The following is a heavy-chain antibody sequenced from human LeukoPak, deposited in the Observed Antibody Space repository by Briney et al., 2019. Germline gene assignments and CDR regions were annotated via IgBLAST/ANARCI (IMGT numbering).Heavy chain of an antibody. CDR1: GFTFSNYW. D-gene: IGHD3-3*01. V-gene: IGHV3-74*01. CDR3: AKDNALRFLEWTSCFDY. J-gene: IGHJ4*02. Sequence: GGSLRLSCAASGFTFSNYWMHWVRQVPGKGLVWVSHISNDGNNINYADSVKGRFTISRDNAKNTLYLQMNSLRAEDTAVYYCAKDNALRFLEWTSCFDYWGQGTLVTVSS. CDR2: ISNDGNNI.